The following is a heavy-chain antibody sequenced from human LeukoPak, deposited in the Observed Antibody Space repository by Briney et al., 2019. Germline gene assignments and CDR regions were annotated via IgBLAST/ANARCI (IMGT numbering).Heavy chain of an antibody. J-gene: IGHJ3*02. Sequence: PGGSLRLSCATSRFIFSSYWMTWVRRTPGKGLEWVANIKQDGSEKYYVDSVKGRFTISRDNAKNSLYLQMNSLRAEDTAVYYCARWRSSSKHAFDIWGQGTMVTVSS. V-gene: IGHV3-7*03. CDR1: RFIFSSYW. D-gene: IGHD1-26*01. CDR2: IKQDGSEK. CDR3: ARWRSSSKHAFDI.